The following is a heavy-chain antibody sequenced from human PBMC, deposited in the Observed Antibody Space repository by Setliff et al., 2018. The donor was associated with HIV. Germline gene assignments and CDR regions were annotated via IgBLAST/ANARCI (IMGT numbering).Heavy chain of an antibody. J-gene: IGHJ1*01. CDR1: GGSISSSSYY. CDR3: ACTYCGGDCYSRYFQH. Sequence: SETLSLTCTVSGGSISSSSYYWGWIRQPPGKGLEWIGSIYYSGSTNYNPSLKSRVTISVDTSKNQFSLKLSSVTAADTAVYYCACTYCGGDCYSRYFQHWGQGTLVTAPQ. D-gene: IGHD2-21*02. V-gene: IGHV4-39*07. CDR2: IYYSGST.